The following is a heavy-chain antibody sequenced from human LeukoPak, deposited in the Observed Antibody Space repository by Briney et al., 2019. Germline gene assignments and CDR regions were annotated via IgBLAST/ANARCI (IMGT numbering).Heavy chain of an antibody. J-gene: IGHJ4*02. CDR1: GYTFSSYA. V-gene: IGHV3-23*01. CDR2: ISGSGGST. Sequence: GGSLRLSCAASGYTFSSYAMSWVRQAPRKGPEWVSAISGSGGSTYYADSVKGRFTISRDNSKNTLYLQMNSLRAEDTAVYYCAKDIIVGADRFDYWGQGTLVTVSS. D-gene: IGHD1-26*01. CDR3: AKDIIVGADRFDY.